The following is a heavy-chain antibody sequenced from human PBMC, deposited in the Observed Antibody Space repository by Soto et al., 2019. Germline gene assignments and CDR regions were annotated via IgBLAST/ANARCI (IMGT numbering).Heavy chain of an antibody. V-gene: IGHV1-18*01. CDR2: ISAYNGNT. J-gene: IGHJ6*02. CDR3: ARRAPPRDV. Sequence: QVQLVQSGAEVKKPGASVKVSCKASGYTFTSYGISWVRQAPGQGLEWMGWISAYNGNTKYPQKLQCIVTMTTAPSPGTAYMGLRSLRSDGRAVYYCARRAPPRDVWGQGTTVTFSS. CDR1: GYTFTSYG.